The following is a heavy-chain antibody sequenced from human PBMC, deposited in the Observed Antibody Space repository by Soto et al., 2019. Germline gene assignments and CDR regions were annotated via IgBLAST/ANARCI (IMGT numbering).Heavy chain of an antibody. CDR2: ISTSIDAT. V-gene: IGHV3-23*01. J-gene: IGHJ4*02. CDR1: GFAFSNDA. D-gene: IGHD6-6*01. CDR3: AKDRTVAARNFDY. Sequence: PGVSLRLSCASSGFAFSNDAMHWFRQSPGKGLEWVSSISTSIDATYYADSVKGRFTISRDDSKNTLYLQMNSLRAEDSAVYYCAKDRTVAARNFDYWGQGNQVTVSS.